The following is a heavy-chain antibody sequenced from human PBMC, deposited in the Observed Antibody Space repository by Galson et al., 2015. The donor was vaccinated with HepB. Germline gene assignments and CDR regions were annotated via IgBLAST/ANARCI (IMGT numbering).Heavy chain of an antibody. J-gene: IGHJ5*02. D-gene: IGHD1-14*01. V-gene: IGHV3-21*01. CDR2: ISSSGNYI. Sequence: SLRLSCAASGFTFSSYAMNWVRQAPGKGLDWVSYISSSGNYIYYADSVKGRFTISRDNGRNTLYLQMNSLRPEDTAVYYCARPYEPLLGGPDLWVQGTLVTVSS. CDR3: ARPYEPLLGGPDL. CDR1: GFTFSSYA.